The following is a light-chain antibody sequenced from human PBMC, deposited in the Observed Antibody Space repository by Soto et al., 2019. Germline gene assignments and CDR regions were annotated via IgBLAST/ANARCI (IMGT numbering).Light chain of an antibody. CDR1: QSVSTD. J-gene: IGKJ5*01. CDR3: QQYNDWPSIT. Sequence: EIVMTQSPATLSVSPGERATLSCRASQSVSTDLAWYQQKPGQAPRLLIYGASTRATDIPASFSGSGSGTEFTLTISSLQSEDFAVYYCQQYNDWPSITFGQGTRLEIK. V-gene: IGKV3-15*01. CDR2: GAS.